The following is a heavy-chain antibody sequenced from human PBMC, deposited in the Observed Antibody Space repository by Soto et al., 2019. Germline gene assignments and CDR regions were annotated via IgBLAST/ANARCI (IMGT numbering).Heavy chain of an antibody. CDR2: VNPIVSMS. D-gene: IGHD3-10*01. Sequence: QVQLVQSGAEVKRPGSSVKVSCKASGDTFKFYSINWVRQAPGLGLEWMGRVNPIVSMSNYAQKFQGRVTMTADKSTSTAYMELSILRSEDTAIYYCASSYGSGYRAFDYWGQGALVTVSS. CDR3: ASSYGSGYRAFDY. CDR1: GDTFKFYS. V-gene: IGHV1-69*02. J-gene: IGHJ4*02.